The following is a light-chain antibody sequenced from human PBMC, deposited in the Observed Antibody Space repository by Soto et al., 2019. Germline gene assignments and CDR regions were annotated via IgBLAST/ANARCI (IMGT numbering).Light chain of an antibody. J-gene: IGLJ2*01. CDR2: DVS. CDR1: SSDVGLYNY. CDR3: ATWDDTLKGL. V-gene: IGLV2-14*03. Sequence: QSALTQPASVSGSPGQSITISCTGTSSDVGLYNYVSWYQQHPGKAPKLLIYDVSDRPSGVSNRFSGSKSGSTASLTISGLQAEDEGDYYCATWDDTLKGLFGGGTQLTVL.